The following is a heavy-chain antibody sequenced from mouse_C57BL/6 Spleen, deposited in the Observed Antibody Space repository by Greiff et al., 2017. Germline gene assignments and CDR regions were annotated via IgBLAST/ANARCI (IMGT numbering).Heavy chain of an antibody. D-gene: IGHD2-1*01. CDR2: IDPENGDT. CDR3: TTPLYYGNYVCFAY. CDR1: GFNINDDY. J-gene: IGHJ3*01. V-gene: IGHV14-4*01. Sequence: EVHLVEPGAELVRPGASVKLSCTASGFNINDDYMHWVKPRPEQGLEWIGWIDPENGDTEYASKFQGKATITADTSSNTAYLQLSSLTSEDTAVYYCTTPLYYGNYVCFAYWGQGTLVTVSA.